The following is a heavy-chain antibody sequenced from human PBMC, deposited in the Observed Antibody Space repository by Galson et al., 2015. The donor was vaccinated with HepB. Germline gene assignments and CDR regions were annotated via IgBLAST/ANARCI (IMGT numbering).Heavy chain of an antibody. CDR3: ARGEVFIPAGYGDDAFDI. CDR1: GYTFTSYG. J-gene: IGHJ3*02. D-gene: IGHD3-9*01. V-gene: IGHV1-18*01. Sequence: SVKVSCKASGYTFTSYGISWVRQAPGQGLEWMGWISAYNGNTNYAQKLQGRVTMTTDTSTSTAYMELRSLRSDDTAVYYCARGEVFIPAGYGDDAFDIWGQGTMVTVSS. CDR2: ISAYNGNT.